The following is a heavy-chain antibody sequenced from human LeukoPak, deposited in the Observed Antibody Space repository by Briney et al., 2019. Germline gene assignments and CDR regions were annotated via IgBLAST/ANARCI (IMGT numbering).Heavy chain of an antibody. J-gene: IGHJ4*02. V-gene: IGHV3-23*01. CDR3: SKDGLRGYDFDY. CDR2: ISNTGDNR. CDR1: GFTFNDFA. D-gene: IGHD5-12*01. Sequence: GGSLRLSCAASGFTFNDFAMAWVRQAPGKGLEWVSTISNTGDNRYHADSVKGRFTISRDNSKHTVFLQMNSLRGEDTAVYYCSKDGLRGYDFDYWGQGTLVTVS.